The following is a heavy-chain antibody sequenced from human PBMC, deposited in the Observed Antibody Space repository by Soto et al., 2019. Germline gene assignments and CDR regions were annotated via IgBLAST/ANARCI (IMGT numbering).Heavy chain of an antibody. J-gene: IGHJ4*02. CDR3: ARQTLLPDY. CDR1: GGSMSSSSYY. D-gene: IGHD3-22*01. CDR2: IYNSGST. V-gene: IGHV4-39*01. Sequence: XXTLSLPFTVSGGSMSSSSYYWGWIRQPPGKGLEWIGSIYNSGSTYYNPSLKSRVTISVDTSKTQFSLNMSSVTAADTAVYYCARQTLLPDYWGQGALVTVSS.